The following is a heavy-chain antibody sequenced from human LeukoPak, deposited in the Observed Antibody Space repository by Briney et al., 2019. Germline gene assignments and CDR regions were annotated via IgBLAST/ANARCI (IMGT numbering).Heavy chain of an antibody. Sequence: SETLSLTCTVSGGSISSSSYYWGWIRQPPGKGLEWIGSINYSGSTYYNPSLKSRVTISVDTSKNQFSLKLSSVTAADTAVYYCARGKQWLRLLDYWGQGTLVTVSS. V-gene: IGHV4-39*07. D-gene: IGHD5-12*01. CDR2: INYSGST. CDR1: GGSISSSSYY. CDR3: ARGKQWLRLLDY. J-gene: IGHJ4*02.